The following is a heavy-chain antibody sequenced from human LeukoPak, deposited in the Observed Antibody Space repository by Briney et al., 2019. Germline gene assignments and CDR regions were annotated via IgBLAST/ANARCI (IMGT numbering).Heavy chain of an antibody. J-gene: IGHJ4*02. CDR1: GYTFTGYY. D-gene: IGHD1-7*01. CDR3: ARVITGTTIYVY. V-gene: IGHV1-2*06. CDR2: INPNSGGT. Sequence: ASVKVSCKASGYTFTGYYMHWVRQAPGQGLEWMGRINPNSGGTNYAQKFQGRVTMTRDTSISTAYMELSRPRSDDTAVYYCARVITGTTIYVYWGQGTLVTVSS.